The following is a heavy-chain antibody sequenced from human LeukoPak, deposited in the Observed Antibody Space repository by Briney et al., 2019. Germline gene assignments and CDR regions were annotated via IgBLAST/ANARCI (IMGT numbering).Heavy chain of an antibody. V-gene: IGHV3-NL1*01. J-gene: IGHJ4*02. D-gene: IGHD6-19*01. CDR1: GFTFSTYG. CDR3: ARAEQWLVFNY. CDR2: LYSGDTT. Sequence: GGSLRLSCAASGFTFSTYGMHWVRQAPGKGLEWVSVLYSGDTTQYTDSVKGRFTISRDNSKNTLHLQMNSLRAEDTAVYYCARAEQWLVFNYWGQGTLVTVSS.